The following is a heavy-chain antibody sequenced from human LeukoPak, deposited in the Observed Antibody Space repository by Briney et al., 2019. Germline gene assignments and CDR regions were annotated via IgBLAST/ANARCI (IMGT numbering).Heavy chain of an antibody. V-gene: IGHV3-21*01. CDR3: ASSIAADGSGAFDI. J-gene: IGHJ3*02. CDR1: GFTFSSYS. CDR2: ISSSSSYI. D-gene: IGHD6-13*01. Sequence: GGSLRLSCAASGFTFSSYSMNWVRQAPGKGLEWVSSISSSSSYIYYADSVKGRFTISRDKDKNSLHLQMNSRRAEDQAVYYCASSIAADGSGAFDIWGQGTMVTVSS.